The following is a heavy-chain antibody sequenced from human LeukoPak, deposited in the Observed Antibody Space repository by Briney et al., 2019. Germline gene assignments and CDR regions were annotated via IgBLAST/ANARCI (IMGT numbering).Heavy chain of an antibody. D-gene: IGHD2-15*01. CDR2: IYYSGST. CDR1: GGSISSYY. CDR3: ARQGYCSGGSCYPDWYFDL. V-gene: IGHV4-59*01. J-gene: IGHJ2*01. Sequence: SETLSLTCTVSGGSISSYYWSWIRQPPGKGLEWIGYIYYSGSTNYNPSLKSRVTISVDTSKNQFSLKLSSVTAADTAVYYCARQGYCSGGSCYPDWYFDLWGRGTLVTVSS.